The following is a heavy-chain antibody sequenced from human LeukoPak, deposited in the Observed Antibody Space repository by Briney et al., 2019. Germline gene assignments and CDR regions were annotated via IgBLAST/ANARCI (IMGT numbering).Heavy chain of an antibody. Sequence: GGSLRLSCAASGFTFSSYAMPWVRQAPGKGLEWVAVISYDGSNKYYADSVKGRFTISRDNSKNTLYLQMNSLRAEDTAVYYCARDPLPIAVAGYFDYWGQGTLVTVSS. CDR1: GFTFSSYA. J-gene: IGHJ4*02. CDR2: ISYDGSNK. CDR3: ARDPLPIAVAGYFDY. D-gene: IGHD6-19*01. V-gene: IGHV3-30-3*01.